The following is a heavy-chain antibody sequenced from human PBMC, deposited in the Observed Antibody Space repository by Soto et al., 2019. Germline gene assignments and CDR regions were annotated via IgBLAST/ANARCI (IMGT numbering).Heavy chain of an antibody. CDR1: GFTFIDYA. CDR2: ISFDGSNE. V-gene: IGHV3-30-3*01. Sequence: SLRLSCAASGFTFIDYAMHWFLEAGVKGLEWVAIISFDGSNEHYADSVQGRFTISRDNSENTLYLQMNSLRADDTAVYYCARPAATVIFYSGMDVWGQGTTVTVSS. CDR3: ARPAATVIFYSGMDV. J-gene: IGHJ6*02. D-gene: IGHD4-17*01.